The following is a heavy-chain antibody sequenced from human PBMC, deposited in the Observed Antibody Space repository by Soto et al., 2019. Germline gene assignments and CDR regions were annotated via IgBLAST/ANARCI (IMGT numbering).Heavy chain of an antibody. V-gene: IGHV3-30-3*01. J-gene: IGHJ6*02. CDR1: GFTFSSYA. CDR3: ARSRYYYYGMDV. CDR2: ISYDGSNK. Sequence: QVQLVESGGGVVQPGRSLRLSCAASGFTFSSYAMHWFRQAPGKGLEWVAVISYDGSNKYYADSVKGRFTISRDNSKNTLYLQMNSLRAEDTAVYYCARSRYYYYGMDVWGQGTTVTVSS.